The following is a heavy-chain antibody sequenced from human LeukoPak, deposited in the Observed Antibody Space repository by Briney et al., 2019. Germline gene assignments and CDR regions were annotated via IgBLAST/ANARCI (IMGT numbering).Heavy chain of an antibody. CDR2: ISGSGRT. V-gene: IGHV4-4*09. Sequence: SETLSLTSTASGVSIYSHYLNWIRQPPGKPLEWLGHISGSGRTNYNPSLKSRVPMSVDTSKSQFSLSLKSLTAADTAVYYCVVSPNQDFFDFWGQGPLVTVSS. J-gene: IGHJ4*02. CDR1: GVSIYSHY. CDR3: VVSPNQDFFDF.